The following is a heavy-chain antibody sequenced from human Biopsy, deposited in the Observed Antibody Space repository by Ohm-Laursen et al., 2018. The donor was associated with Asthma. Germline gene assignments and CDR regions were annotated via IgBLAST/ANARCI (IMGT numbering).Heavy chain of an antibody. CDR1: SGSGGYMRSGNYY. V-gene: IGHV4-39*01. D-gene: IGHD6-13*01. CDR2: IYYSGTT. CDR3: VRGSSSWHHGPFHYYYGLDV. Sequence: GTLSLTCSLSSGSGGYMRSGNYYWGWIRQPPGKGLEWIGSIYYSGTTYYNPSLGSRVTVSADTSKNKFSLKLTSVTAADTAVYYCVRGSSSWHHGPFHYYYGLDVWGQGTTATVSS. J-gene: IGHJ6*02.